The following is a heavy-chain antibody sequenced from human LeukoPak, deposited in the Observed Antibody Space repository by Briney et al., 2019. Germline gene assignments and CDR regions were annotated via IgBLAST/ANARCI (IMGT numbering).Heavy chain of an antibody. CDR2: TYYRSKWSN. V-gene: IGHV6-1*01. CDR1: GDSVSGNSAS. Sequence: SQTLSLTCAVSGDSVSGNSASWNWIRQSPSGGLEWLGRTYYRSKWSNDYAHSVKSRITIKQDTYKKEFSLQLDSVTPEDTAVYYCARDPDSSSEWGPFDYWGQGTLVTVSS. D-gene: IGHD6-6*01. CDR3: ARDPDSSSEWGPFDY. J-gene: IGHJ4*02.